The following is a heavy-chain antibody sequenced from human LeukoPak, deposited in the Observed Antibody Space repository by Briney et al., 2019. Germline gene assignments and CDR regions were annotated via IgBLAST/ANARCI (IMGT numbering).Heavy chain of an antibody. CDR1: GFNFRDDW. D-gene: IGHD2/OR15-2a*01. Sequence: GGSLGLSCGASGFNFRDDWMHWVRQAPGKGLVWLSGIKVNGDDIGYADSVRGRFTISRDNDKNTLYLQMNSLRAEDTAVYYCARGENSKTYPVSGYWGQGTLVTVSS. CDR3: ARGENSKTYPVSGY. CDR2: IKVNGDDI. V-gene: IGHV3-74*01. J-gene: IGHJ4*02.